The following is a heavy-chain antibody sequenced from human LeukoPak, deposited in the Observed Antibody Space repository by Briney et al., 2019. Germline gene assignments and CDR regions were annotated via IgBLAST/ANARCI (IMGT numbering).Heavy chain of an antibody. J-gene: IGHJ4*02. CDR1: GFTFSSYW. D-gene: IGHD3/OR15-3a*01. CDR2: IKKDGSEK. Sequence: GSLRLSCAASGFTFSSYWMSWVRQAPGKGLEWVANIKKDGSEKYYVDSVKGRFTIFRDNAKNSLYLQIDSLRADDTAVYFCARESESDFWTGSYFDYWGQGILVTVSS. V-gene: IGHV3-7*01. CDR3: ARESESDFWTGSYFDY.